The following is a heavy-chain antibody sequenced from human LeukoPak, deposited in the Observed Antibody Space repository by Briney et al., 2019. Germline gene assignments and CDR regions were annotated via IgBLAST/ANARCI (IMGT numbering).Heavy chain of an antibody. D-gene: IGHD3-22*01. Sequence: PGGSLRLSCAASGFTFSNYWMTWVRQAPGKGLEWVANIKPDGSEKKYVGSVQGRFTISRDNAKNSLYLQMDSLSAEDTAVYYCARYNYYASRCHLYWGQGTLVTVSS. CDR3: ARYNYYASRCHLY. J-gene: IGHJ4*02. CDR2: IKPDGSEK. CDR1: GFTFSNYW. V-gene: IGHV3-7*01.